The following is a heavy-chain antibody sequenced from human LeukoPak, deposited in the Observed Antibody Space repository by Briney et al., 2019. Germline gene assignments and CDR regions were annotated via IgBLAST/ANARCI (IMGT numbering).Heavy chain of an antibody. CDR1: GGSISSYY. Sequence: KPSETLSLTCIVSGGSISSYYWSWIRQPPGKGLEWIGYIYYTGSTNYNPSLKSRVTISVDTSKNQLSLKLRSVTAADPAVYYCARQDSGTYLNPLDIWGQGTVVTVSS. D-gene: IGHD1-26*01. V-gene: IGHV4-59*08. CDR3: ARQDSGTYLNPLDI. CDR2: IYYTGST. J-gene: IGHJ3*02.